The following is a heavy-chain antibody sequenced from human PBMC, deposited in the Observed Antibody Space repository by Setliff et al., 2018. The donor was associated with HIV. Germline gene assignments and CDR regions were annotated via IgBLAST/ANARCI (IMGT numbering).Heavy chain of an antibody. CDR1: GYTFTGYY. CDR3: ARRRIQHWGYWYFDL. D-gene: IGHD5-18*01. V-gene: IGHV1-2*06. Sequence: ASVKVSCKASGYTFTGYYMHWVRQAPGQGLEWMGRINPNSGGTNYAQKFQGRVTMTRDTSISTAYMELSRLSSDDTAVYYCARRRIQHWGYWYFDLWGRGTLVTVSS. J-gene: IGHJ2*01. CDR2: INPNSGGT.